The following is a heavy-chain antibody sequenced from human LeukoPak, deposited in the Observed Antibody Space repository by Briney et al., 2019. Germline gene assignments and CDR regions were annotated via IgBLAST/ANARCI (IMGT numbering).Heavy chain of an antibody. V-gene: IGHV4-4*07. CDR2: MYISGST. J-gene: IGHJ4*02. D-gene: IGHD1-26*01. CDR3: ARDYLVGAPLDS. CDR1: GVSITNYY. Sequence: ASETLSLTCTVSGVSITNYYWAWIRQPAGKGLEWIGRMYISGSTNYNPSLKSRVTISIDKSKNQFSLKLRSVTAVDTAVYYCARDYLVGAPLDSWGQGTLVTVSS.